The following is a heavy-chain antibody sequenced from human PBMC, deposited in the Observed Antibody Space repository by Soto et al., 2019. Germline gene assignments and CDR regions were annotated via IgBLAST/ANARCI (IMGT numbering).Heavy chain of an antibody. CDR2: IYYSGST. CDR3: ARIGTGTTYAFDI. Sequence: SETLSLTCTVSGGSISSYYWSWIRQPPGKGLEWIGYIYYSGSTNYNPSLKSRVTISVDTSKNQFSLKLSSVTAADTAVYYCARIGTGTTYAFDIWGQGIMVTVSS. CDR1: GGSISSYY. D-gene: IGHD1-7*01. V-gene: IGHV4-59*08. J-gene: IGHJ3*02.